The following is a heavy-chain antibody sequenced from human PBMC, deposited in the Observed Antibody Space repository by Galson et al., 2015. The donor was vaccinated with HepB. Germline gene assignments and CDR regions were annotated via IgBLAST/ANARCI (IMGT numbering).Heavy chain of an antibody. V-gene: IGHV3-74*01. Sequence: SLRLSCAASGFTFSSYWMHWVRQAPGKGLVWVSRINSDGSSTSYADSVKGRFTISRDNAKNTLYLQMNSLRAEDTAVYYCASQLSSGWEGGWFDPWGQGTLVTVSS. CDR2: INSDGSST. D-gene: IGHD6-19*01. CDR3: ASQLSSGWEGGWFDP. J-gene: IGHJ5*02. CDR1: GFTFSSYW.